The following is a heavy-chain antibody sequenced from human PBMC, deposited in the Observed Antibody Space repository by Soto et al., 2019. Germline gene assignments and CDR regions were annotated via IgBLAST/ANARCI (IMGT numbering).Heavy chain of an antibody. D-gene: IGHD4-4*01. CDR3: ARKAVTTYYYYYYGMDV. V-gene: IGHV4-31*03. CDR2: IYYSGST. Sequence: QVQLQESGPGLAKPSQTLSLTCTVSGGSISSGGYYWSWIRQHPGKGLEWIGYIYYSGSTYYNPSLKSRVTISVDTSKNQFSLKLSSVTAADTAVYYCARKAVTTYYYYYYGMDVWGQGTTVTVSS. J-gene: IGHJ6*02. CDR1: GGSISSGGYY.